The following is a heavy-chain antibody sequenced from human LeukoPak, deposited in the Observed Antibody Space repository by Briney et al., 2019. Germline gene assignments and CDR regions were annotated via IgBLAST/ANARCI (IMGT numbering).Heavy chain of an antibody. CDR1: GGSFSGYF. V-gene: IGHV4-34*01. CDR2: INHSGSS. J-gene: IGHJ4*02. D-gene: IGHD6-6*01. Sequence: SETLSLTCGVYGGSFSGYFWSWIRQPPGKGLEWIGEINHSGSSNYNPSLKSRVTISVDTSKNQFSLKLSSVTAADTAVYYCARTLAARSPYFDYWGQGTLVTVSS. CDR3: ARTLAARSPYFDY.